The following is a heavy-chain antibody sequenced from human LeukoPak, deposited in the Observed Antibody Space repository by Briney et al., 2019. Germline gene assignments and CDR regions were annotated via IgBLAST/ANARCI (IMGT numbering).Heavy chain of an antibody. CDR3: ARLRTIFGVVTFYFDY. CDR2: ISYDGSNK. V-gene: IGHV3-30-3*01. CDR1: GFTFSSYA. Sequence: GGSLRLSCAASGFTFSSYAMHWVRQAPGKGLEWVAVISYDGSNKYYADSVKGRFTISRDNSKNTLYLQMNSLRAEDTAVYYCARLRTIFGVVTFYFDYRGQGTLVTVSS. D-gene: IGHD3-3*01. J-gene: IGHJ4*02.